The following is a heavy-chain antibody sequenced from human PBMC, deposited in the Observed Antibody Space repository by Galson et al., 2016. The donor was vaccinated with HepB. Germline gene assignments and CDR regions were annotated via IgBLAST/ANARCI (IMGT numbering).Heavy chain of an antibody. J-gene: IGHJ3*02. V-gene: IGHV3-33*01. Sequence: SLRLSCAASGFTFSSYGMHWVRQAPGKGLEWVAVIWYDGSDKYYADSVKGRFTISRDNSKNTLSLQMNSLRAEDTAVYFCARENFAFDIWGQGTMVTVSS. CDR2: IWYDGSDK. CDR1: GFTFSSYG. CDR3: ARENFAFDI.